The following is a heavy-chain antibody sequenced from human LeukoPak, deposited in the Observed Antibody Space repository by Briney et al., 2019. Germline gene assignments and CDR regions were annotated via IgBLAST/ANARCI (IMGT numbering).Heavy chain of an antibody. Sequence: ASVKVSSKASGYTLTVYNMHWVRQAPGQGVEWMGWINPNSVGTNYAQNLQGIVTMTTYTSTSTAYMDLRSLKSHDTAVYYCARYRGDPILLLFWESPFDYWGQGTLVTVSS. D-gene: IGHD3-10*01. J-gene: IGHJ4*02. CDR1: GYTLTVYN. V-gene: IGHV1-2*02. CDR2: INPNSVGT. CDR3: ARYRGDPILLLFWESPFDY.